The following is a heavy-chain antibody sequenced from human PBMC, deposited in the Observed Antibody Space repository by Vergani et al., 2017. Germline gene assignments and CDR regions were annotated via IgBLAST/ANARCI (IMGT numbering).Heavy chain of an antibody. Sequence: QVQVVQSGAEVKKSGASVKVSCKTSGYTFSNYYMHWVRQAPGQGLEWMGIINPSGGHTNYAQKFQGRVTMTRDTSTSTVYMELSSLRSEDTAIYYCARGDYGILTGYRYWGQGNLGTVPA. J-gene: IGHJ4*02. CDR1: GYTFSNYY. CDR3: ARGDYGILTGYRY. D-gene: IGHD3-9*01. CDR2: INPSGGHT. V-gene: IGHV1-46*03.